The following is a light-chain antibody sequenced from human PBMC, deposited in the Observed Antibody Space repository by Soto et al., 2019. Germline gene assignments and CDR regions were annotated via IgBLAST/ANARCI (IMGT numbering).Light chain of an antibody. J-gene: IGKJ5*01. V-gene: IGKV3D-20*02. Sequence: EFVLTQSPGTLSLSPGERATLSCRASQTVRNNYLAWYQQKPGQAPRLLIYDASSRATGIPDRFSGGGSGTDFTLTISRLEPEDFAVYYCQQRSNWPPITFGQGTRLEN. CDR3: QQRSNWPPIT. CDR1: QTVRNNY. CDR2: DAS.